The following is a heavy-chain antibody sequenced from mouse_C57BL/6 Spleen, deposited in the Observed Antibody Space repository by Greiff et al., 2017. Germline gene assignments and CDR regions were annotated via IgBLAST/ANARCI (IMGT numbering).Heavy chain of an antibody. CDR3: ARHSNYYFDY. CDR2: ISGGGGNT. D-gene: IGHD2-5*01. CDR1: GFTFSSYT. Sequence: DVKLVESGGGLVKPGGSLKLSCAASGFTFSSYTMSWVRQTPETRLEWVATISGGGGNTYYPDSVKGRFTISRDNAKNTLYLQMSSLRSEDTALYYCARHSNYYFDYWGQGTTLTVSS. V-gene: IGHV5-9*01. J-gene: IGHJ2*01.